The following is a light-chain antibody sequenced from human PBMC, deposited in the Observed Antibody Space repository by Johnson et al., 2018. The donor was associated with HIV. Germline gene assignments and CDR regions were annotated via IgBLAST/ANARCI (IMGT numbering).Light chain of an antibody. CDR3: GTWDSSLSAFYV. Sequence: QAVLTQPPSVSAAPGQKVTISCSGSSSDIGYNFVSWYQQLPGTAPKVLIYENNKRPSGIPDRFSGSKSGTSATLGITGLQTGDEADYYCGTWDSSLSAFYVFG. J-gene: IGLJ1*01. CDR1: SSDIGYNF. V-gene: IGLV1-51*02. CDR2: ENN.